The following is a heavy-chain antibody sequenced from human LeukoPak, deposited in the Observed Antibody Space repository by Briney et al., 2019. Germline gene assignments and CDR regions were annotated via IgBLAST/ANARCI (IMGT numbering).Heavy chain of an antibody. CDR3: ARIELWFDP. V-gene: IGHV4-38-2*02. CDR1: GYSVSSGYY. D-gene: IGHD3-10*01. J-gene: IGHJ5*02. Sequence: SETLSLTCTVSGYSVSSGYYWGWIRQSPGKGLEWIGNIYRRGSTHYNPSLKSRVTISMDTSKNQFSLKLSSVTAADTAFYYCARIELWFDPWGQGTLVTVSS. CDR2: IYRRGST.